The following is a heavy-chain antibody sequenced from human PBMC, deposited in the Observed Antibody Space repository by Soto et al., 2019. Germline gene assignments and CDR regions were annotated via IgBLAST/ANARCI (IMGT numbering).Heavy chain of an antibody. J-gene: IGHJ6*02. CDR2: INPNSGGT. Sequence: ASVKVSCKASGYTFTVYYIHCVLQAPVQGREWMGCINPNSGGTSYAQKFQGWVTMTRDTSISTAYMELSRLISDDTAVYYCARDNCSGGSCYSDARMDVWGQGTTVTVSS. D-gene: IGHD2-15*01. CDR3: ARDNCSGGSCYSDARMDV. V-gene: IGHV1-2*04. CDR1: GYTFTVYY.